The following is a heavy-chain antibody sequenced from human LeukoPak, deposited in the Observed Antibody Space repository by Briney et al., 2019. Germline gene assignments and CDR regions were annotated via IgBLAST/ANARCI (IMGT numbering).Heavy chain of an antibody. V-gene: IGHV3-23*01. CDR3: ARGYNNYGYVFDI. Sequence: GGSLRLSCAASGFTFSSYAMSWVRQAPGKGLEWVSTISGSGGSTYYADSVKGRFTISRDNAKNSLYLQMNSLRAEDTAVYYCARGYNNYGYVFDIWGQGTVVTVSS. D-gene: IGHD4-11*01. CDR1: GFTFSSYA. J-gene: IGHJ3*02. CDR2: ISGSGGST.